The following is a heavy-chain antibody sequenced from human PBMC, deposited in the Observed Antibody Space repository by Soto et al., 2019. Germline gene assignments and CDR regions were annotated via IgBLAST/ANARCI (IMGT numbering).Heavy chain of an antibody. J-gene: IGHJ6*02. CDR2: ISAYNGNT. V-gene: IGHV1-18*04. CDR1: GYTFTSYG. CDR3: ARVSLWSYDIFTGYQRTYYYYYRDV. D-gene: IGHD3-9*01. Sequence: GASVKVSCKASGYTFTSYGSSWVRQAPGQGLEWMGWISAYNGNTNYAQKLQGRVTMTTDTSTSTAYMERRSLRSDDTAVYYCARVSLWSYDIFTGYQRTYYYYYRDVWGQGTTVTASS.